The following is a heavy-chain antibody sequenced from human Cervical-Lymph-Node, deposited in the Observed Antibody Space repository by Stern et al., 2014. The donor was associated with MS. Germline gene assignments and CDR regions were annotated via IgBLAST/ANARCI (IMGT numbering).Heavy chain of an antibody. CDR1: GFTFDDYD. V-gene: IGHV3-9*01. CDR2: ISWSSGSI. J-gene: IGHJ6*02. CDR3: AKDIRVYSSGWFSGMDV. D-gene: IGHD6-19*01. Sequence: EVQLVESGGDLVQPGRSLRLSCAASGFTFDDYDMHWVRQAPGKGLECVGTISWSSGSIGYADSVKGRFTISRDNAKNSLYLQMNNLRTEDTALYYCAKDIRVYSSGWFSGMDVWGQGTTVTVSS.